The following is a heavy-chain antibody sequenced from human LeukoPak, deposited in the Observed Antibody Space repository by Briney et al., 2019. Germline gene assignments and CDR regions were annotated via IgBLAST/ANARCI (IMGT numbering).Heavy chain of an antibody. CDR1: GGSIGSGGYS. CDR3: ARELLARHWFDP. Sequence: PSETLSLTCTVSGGSIGSGGYSWSWIRQPPGKGLEWIGYIYHSGSTYYNPSLKSRVTISVDRSKNQFSLKLSSVTAADTAVYYCARELLARHWFDPWGQGTLVTVSS. D-gene: IGHD3-3*01. CDR2: IYHSGST. V-gene: IGHV4-30-2*01. J-gene: IGHJ5*02.